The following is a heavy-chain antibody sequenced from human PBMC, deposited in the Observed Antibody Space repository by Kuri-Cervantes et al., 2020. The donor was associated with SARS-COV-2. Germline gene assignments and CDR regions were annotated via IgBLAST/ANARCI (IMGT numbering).Heavy chain of an antibody. V-gene: IGHV4-34*01. Sequence: SETLSLTCAVYGGSFSDYYWTWIRQPPGKGLEWIGEINHTGSANYNPSLKSRVTISVDTSKNQFSLKVASVTAADTAMYYCARDRGRGSPRKYFDYWGQGTLVTVSS. J-gene: IGHJ4*02. CDR2: INHTGSA. D-gene: IGHD1-14*01. CDR1: GGSFSDYY. CDR3: ARDRGRGSPRKYFDY.